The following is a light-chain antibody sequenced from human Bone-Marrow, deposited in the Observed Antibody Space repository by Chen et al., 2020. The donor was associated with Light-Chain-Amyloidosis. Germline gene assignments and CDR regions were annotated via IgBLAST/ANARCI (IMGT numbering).Light chain of an antibody. Sequence: NFMLTQPHSVSESPGKTVIISCTRSSGSITTNYVQWYQQRPGSSPTTVIYEYDQRPSGVPDRFSGSIERSSNSASLTISVLKTEDEADYYCQSYQGSTEGVFGGGTKLTVL. CDR2: EYD. J-gene: IGLJ3*02. V-gene: IGLV6-57*01. CDR3: QSYQGSTEGV. CDR1: SGSITTNY.